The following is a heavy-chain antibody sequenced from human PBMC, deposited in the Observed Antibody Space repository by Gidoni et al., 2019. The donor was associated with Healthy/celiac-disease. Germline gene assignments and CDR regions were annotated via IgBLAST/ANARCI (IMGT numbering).Heavy chain of an antibody. CDR2: IYYSGST. Sequence: QLQLQESGPGLVKPSETLSLTCTVPGGSISSSSYYWGWIRQPPGKGLEWIGSIYYSGSTYYNPSLKSRVTISVDTSKNQFSLKLSSVTAADTAVYYCARVLYSSSWYGYFQHWGQGTLVTVSS. CDR3: ARVLYSSSWYGYFQH. CDR1: GGSISSSSYY. J-gene: IGHJ1*01. D-gene: IGHD6-13*01. V-gene: IGHV4-39*07.